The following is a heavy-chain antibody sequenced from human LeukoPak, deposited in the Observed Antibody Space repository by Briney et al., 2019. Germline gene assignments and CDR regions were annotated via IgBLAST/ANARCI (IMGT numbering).Heavy chain of an antibody. D-gene: IGHD5-24*01. V-gene: IGHV1-69*02. J-gene: IGHJ4*02. CDR3: ARALCSGYTDY. CDR1: GGTFSSYT. CDR2: IIPILGIA. Sequence: SSVKVSFKASGGTFSSYTISWVRQAPGQGLEWMGRIIPILGIANYAQKFQGRVAITADKSTSTAYMELSSLRSQDTAVYYCARALCSGYTDYWGQGTLGTVSS.